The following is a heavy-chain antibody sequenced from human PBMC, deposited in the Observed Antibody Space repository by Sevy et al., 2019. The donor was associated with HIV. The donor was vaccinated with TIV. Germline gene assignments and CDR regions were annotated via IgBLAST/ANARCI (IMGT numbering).Heavy chain of an antibody. Sequence: ASVKVSCKASGYTFTGYYMHWVRQAPGQGLEWMGWINPNSGGTNYAQRFQGRVTMTRDTSISTAYMELSRLRSDDTALYYCARADQWLAYYFDYWGQGTLVTVSS. D-gene: IGHD6-19*01. CDR1: GYTFTGYY. J-gene: IGHJ4*02. CDR2: INPNSGGT. CDR3: ARADQWLAYYFDY. V-gene: IGHV1-2*02.